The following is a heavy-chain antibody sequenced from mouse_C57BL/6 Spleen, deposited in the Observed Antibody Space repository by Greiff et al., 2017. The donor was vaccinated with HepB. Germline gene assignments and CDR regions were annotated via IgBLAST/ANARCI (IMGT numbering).Heavy chain of an antibody. CDR3: TRESITTVVFDY. D-gene: IGHD1-1*01. J-gene: IGHJ2*01. Sequence: EVQRVESGEGLVKPGGSLKLSCAASGFTFSSYAMSWVRQTPEKRLEWVAYISSGGDYIYYADTVKGRFTISRDNARNTLYLQMSSLKSEDTAMYYCTRESITTVVFDYWGQGTTLTVSS. CDR2: ISSGGDYI. CDR1: GFTFSSYA. V-gene: IGHV5-9-1*02.